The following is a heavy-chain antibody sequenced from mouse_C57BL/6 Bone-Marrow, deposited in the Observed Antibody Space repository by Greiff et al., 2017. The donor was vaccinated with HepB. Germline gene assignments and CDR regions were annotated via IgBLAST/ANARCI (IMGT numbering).Heavy chain of an antibody. CDR1: GFTFSSYG. CDR2: ISSGGSYT. D-gene: IGHD1-1*01. Sequence: EVKLQESGGDLVKPGGSLKLSCAASGFTFSSYGMSWVRPTPDKRLEWVATISSGGSYTNYPDSVKGRVTISRDNAKNTLYLQMSSLKSEDTAMYYCASPYQDDSSSWYFDVWGTGTTVTVSS. CDR3: ASPYQDDSSSWYFDV. J-gene: IGHJ1*03. V-gene: IGHV5-6*01.